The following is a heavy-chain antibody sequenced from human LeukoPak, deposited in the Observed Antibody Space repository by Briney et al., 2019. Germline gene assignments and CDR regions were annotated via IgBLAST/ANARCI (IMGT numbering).Heavy chain of an antibody. Sequence: GGSPNPSAAVPELSPINYTRTWVGQAPGKARGWISYVTSTGRSTNYADSVKGRFTISRDSAKNSVSLQLSSLTAEDTAVYYCARGRRGSYYTFQVWGQGTLVSVSS. J-gene: IGHJ4*02. V-gene: IGHV3-11*01. D-gene: IGHD3-16*01. CDR1: ELSPINYT. CDR2: VTSTGRST. CDR3: ARGRRGSYYTFQV.